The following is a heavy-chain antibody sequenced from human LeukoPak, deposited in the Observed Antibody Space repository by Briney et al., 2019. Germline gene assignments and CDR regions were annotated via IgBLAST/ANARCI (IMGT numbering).Heavy chain of an antibody. Sequence: SETLSLTCTVSGGSISTYYWSWIRQPAGKGLEWIGRIYTSGSTNYNPSLKSRVTISVDTSKNQFSLKLSSVTAADTAVYYCARVVYQLLQGAFDIWGQGTMVTVSS. CDR3: ARVVYQLLQGAFDI. CDR1: GGSISTYY. V-gene: IGHV4-4*07. CDR2: IYTSGST. D-gene: IGHD2-2*01. J-gene: IGHJ3*02.